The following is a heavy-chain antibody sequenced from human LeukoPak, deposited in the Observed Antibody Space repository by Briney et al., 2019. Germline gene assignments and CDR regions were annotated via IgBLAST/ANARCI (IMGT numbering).Heavy chain of an antibody. J-gene: IGHJ4*02. Sequence: GGSLRLSCAASGFTFSTYEMNWVRQVPGKGLEWVSYISGGGTTIYYADSVKGRFAISRDNTKNSMYLQMNSLRAEDTAVYYCVSAYGGLLDYWGQGTLVTVSS. CDR3: VSAYGGLLDY. V-gene: IGHV3-48*03. D-gene: IGHD3-16*01. CDR2: ISGGGTTI. CDR1: GFTFSTYE.